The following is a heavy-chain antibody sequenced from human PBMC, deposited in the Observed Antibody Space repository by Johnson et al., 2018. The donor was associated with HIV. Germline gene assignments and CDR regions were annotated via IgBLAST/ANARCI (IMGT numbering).Heavy chain of an antibody. Sequence: VQVVESGGGLVQPGGSLRLSCAASGFTFSRYDMHWVRQATGKGLEWVSVIYSGGSTYYADSVKGRFTISRDNSKNTLYLQMNSLRAEDTAVYYCARAPGAGDAFDIWGQGTMVTVSS. CDR3: ARAPGAGDAFDI. V-gene: IGHV3-66*01. J-gene: IGHJ3*02. D-gene: IGHD7-27*01. CDR2: IYSGGST. CDR1: GFTFSRYD.